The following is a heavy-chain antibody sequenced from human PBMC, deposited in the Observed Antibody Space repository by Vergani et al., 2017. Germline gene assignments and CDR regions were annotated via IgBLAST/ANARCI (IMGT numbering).Heavy chain of an antibody. V-gene: IGHV3-48*03. Sequence: EVQLVESGGGLVQPGGSLRLSCAASGFTFSSYEMNWVRQAPGKGLEWVSYISSSGSTIYYADSVKGRFTISRDNAKNSLYLQMNSLRAEATAVYYCARVNYGSVSYTDAFDIWGQGTMVTVSS. CDR3: ARVNYGSVSYTDAFDI. CDR1: GFTFSSYE. D-gene: IGHD3-10*01. J-gene: IGHJ3*02. CDR2: ISSSGSTI.